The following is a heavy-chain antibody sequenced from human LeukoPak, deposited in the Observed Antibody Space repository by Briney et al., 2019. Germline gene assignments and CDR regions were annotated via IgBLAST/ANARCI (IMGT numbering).Heavy chain of an antibody. J-gene: IGHJ4*02. CDR1: GGTFSSYA. CDR2: IIPIFGTA. Sequence: SVKVSCKASGGTFSSYAITWVRQAPGQGLEWMGGIIPIFGTANYAQKFQGRVTITTDESTSTAYMELSSLRSEDTAVYYCARDGAVARTYYFDYWGQGTLVTVSS. V-gene: IGHV1-69*05. CDR3: ARDGAVARTYYFDY. D-gene: IGHD6-19*01.